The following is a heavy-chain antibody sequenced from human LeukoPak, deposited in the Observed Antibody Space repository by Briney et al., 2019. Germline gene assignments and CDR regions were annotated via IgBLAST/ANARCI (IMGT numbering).Heavy chain of an antibody. D-gene: IGHD1-26*01. V-gene: IGHV4-59*01. CDR2: IYYSGGT. CDR1: GGSISSYY. J-gene: IGHJ4*02. Sequence: SETLSLTCTVSGGSISSYYWSWLRQPPGKGLEWIGYIYYSGGTNYNPSLKSRVTISVDTSKNQFSLKLSSVTAADTAVYYCARDPGYSGSYHPFDYWGQGTLVTVSS. CDR3: ARDPGYSGSYHPFDY.